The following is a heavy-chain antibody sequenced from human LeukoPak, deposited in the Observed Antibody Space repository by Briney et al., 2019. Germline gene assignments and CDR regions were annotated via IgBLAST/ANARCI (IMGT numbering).Heavy chain of an antibody. CDR1: GDSVSSNSAA. J-gene: IGHJ4*02. V-gene: IGHV6-1*01. D-gene: IGHD6-19*01. Sequence: SQTPSLTCAISGDSVSSNSAAWNWIRQSPSRGLEWLGRTYYRSRWYNDYAVSVKSRITINPDTSKNQFSLQLNSVTPEDTAVYYCARATFKWQGRQWLDIDYWGQGTLVTVSS. CDR3: ARATFKWQGRQWLDIDY. CDR2: TYYRSRWYN.